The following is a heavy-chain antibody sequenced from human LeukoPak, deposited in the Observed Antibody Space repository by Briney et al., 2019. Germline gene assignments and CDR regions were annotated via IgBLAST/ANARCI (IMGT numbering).Heavy chain of an antibody. CDR1: GGTFSSYA. CDR3: ARDPVTTRFDP. CDR2: IIPIFGIA. V-gene: IGHV1-69*04. D-gene: IGHD4-17*01. Sequence: ASVKVSCKASGGTFSSYASSWVRQAPGQGLEWMGRIIPIFGIANYAQKFQGRVTITADKSTSTAYMELSSLRSEDTAVYYCARDPVTTRFDPWGQGTLVTVSS. J-gene: IGHJ5*02.